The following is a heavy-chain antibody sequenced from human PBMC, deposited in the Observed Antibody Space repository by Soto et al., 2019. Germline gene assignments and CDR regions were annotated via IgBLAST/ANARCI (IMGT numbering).Heavy chain of an antibody. CDR3: ARDLEMATRPSDY. J-gene: IGHJ4*02. D-gene: IGHD5-12*01. CDR1: GFTLSGYA. Sequence: QVQLVESGGGVVQPGRSLRLSCAXXGFTLSGYAMHWVRQAPGKVLEWVAVISYDGSNKYYADSVKGRFTISRDNSENTMYLQMNSLRAEDTGVYYCARDLEMATRPSDYWGQGTLVTVSS. CDR2: ISYDGSNK. V-gene: IGHV3-30-3*01.